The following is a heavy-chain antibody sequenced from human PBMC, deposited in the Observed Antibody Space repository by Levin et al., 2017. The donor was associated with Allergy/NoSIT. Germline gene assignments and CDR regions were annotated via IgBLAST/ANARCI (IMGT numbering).Heavy chain of an antibody. Sequence: GESLKISCTGSGFTFGDYAMSWVRQAPGKGLEWVGFIRNKAHGGTTEYAASVMGRLTISRDDSKNIAYMQMNSLKTADKDFSFCARGGPPNYYYKWESYRDGYFDYWGQGTLVTVSS. J-gene: IGHJ4*02. D-gene: IGHD3-16*02. CDR2: IRNKAHGGTT. V-gene: IGHV3-49*04. CDR3: ARGGPPNYYYKWESYRDGYFDY. CDR1: GFTFGDYA.